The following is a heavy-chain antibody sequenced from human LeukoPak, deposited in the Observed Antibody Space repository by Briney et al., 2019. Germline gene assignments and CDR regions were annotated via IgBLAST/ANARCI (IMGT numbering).Heavy chain of an antibody. J-gene: IGHJ4*02. V-gene: IGHV3-23*01. CDR1: GFTFSSYA. D-gene: IGHD3-10*01. Sequence: GGSLRLSCAASGFTFSSYAMSWVRQAPGKGLEWVSAISGSGGSTYYADSVKGRFTISRDNSKNTLYLQMNSLRAEDTAVYYCAKDWCFYGSGRYYTPDYWGERTLVTLSS. CDR2: ISGSGGST. CDR3: AKDWCFYGSGRYYTPDY.